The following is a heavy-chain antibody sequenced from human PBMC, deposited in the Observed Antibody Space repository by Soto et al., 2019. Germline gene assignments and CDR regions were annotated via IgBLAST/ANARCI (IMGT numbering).Heavy chain of an antibody. CDR3: AIGGGDYNYLDH. J-gene: IGHJ4*02. CDR1: GFLFITYW. V-gene: IGHV3-74*01. D-gene: IGHD3-10*01. CDR2: IKSDGSST. Sequence: EVQLLESGGGLVQPGGSLRLSCAASGFLFITYWMFWVRQAPRQGLLWVSRIKSDGSSTNYADSVKGRFTISRDNAKNTLYLQMTRPRAEDTAVYYGAIGGGDYNYLDHWGQGILVTVSS.